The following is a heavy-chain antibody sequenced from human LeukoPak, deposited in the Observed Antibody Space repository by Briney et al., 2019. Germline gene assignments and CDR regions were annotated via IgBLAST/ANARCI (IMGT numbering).Heavy chain of an antibody. D-gene: IGHD2-2*01. V-gene: IGHV3-23*01. Sequence: PGGSLKLSCAASGFSFSTYGVSWVRQAPGKGLDWVSVITSGGDRYYADSVKGRFTISRDNSKNTVYLQMKSLRDEDTGIYYCVKDAKYRSTYIRFLDPWGKGTLVTVSS. J-gene: IGHJ5*02. CDR3: VKDAKYRSTYIRFLDP. CDR1: GFSFSTYG. CDR2: ITSGGDR.